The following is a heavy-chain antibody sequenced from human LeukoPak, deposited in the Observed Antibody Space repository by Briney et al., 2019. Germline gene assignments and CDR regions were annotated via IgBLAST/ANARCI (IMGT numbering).Heavy chain of an antibody. CDR2: IKYDGNEK. D-gene: IGHD3-10*01. CDR1: GFTFSVSW. CDR3: ARAGQEWFGELGFDQ. V-gene: IGHV3-7*01. Sequence: PGGSLRLSCAASGFTFSVSWMSWVRQAPGKGLEWVANIKYDGNEKYYVDSVKGRFTISRDNAKNSLYLQMNSLRAEDTAVYYCARAGQEWFGELGFDQWGQGTLVIVSS. J-gene: IGHJ4*02.